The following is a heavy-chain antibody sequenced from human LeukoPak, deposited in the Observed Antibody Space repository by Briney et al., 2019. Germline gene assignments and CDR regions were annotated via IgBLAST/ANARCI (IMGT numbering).Heavy chain of an antibody. CDR2: IIPIFGSA. CDR3: ARDRVGATLY. J-gene: IGHJ4*02. D-gene: IGHD1-26*01. V-gene: IGHV1-69*05. CDR1: GGTFSNYA. Sequence: SVKVSCKASGGTFSNYAISWVRQAPGQGLEWMGGIIPIFGSANYAQKFQGRVTITTDESTSTAYMELSRLRSDDTAVYYCARDRVGATLYWGQGTLVTVSS.